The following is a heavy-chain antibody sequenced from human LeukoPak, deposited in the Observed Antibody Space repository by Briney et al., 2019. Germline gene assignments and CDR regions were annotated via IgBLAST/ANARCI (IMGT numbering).Heavy chain of an antibody. CDR2: ISAYNGNT. CDR3: ARGGSYSSSWLSFDY. Sequence: ASVKVSCKASGYTFTSYGISWVRQAPGQGLEWMGWISAYNGNTNYAQKLQGRVTMTTDTSTSTAYMELRSLGSDDTAVYYCARGGSYSSSWLSFDYWGQGTLVTVPS. V-gene: IGHV1-18*01. D-gene: IGHD6-13*01. CDR1: GYTFTSYG. J-gene: IGHJ4*02.